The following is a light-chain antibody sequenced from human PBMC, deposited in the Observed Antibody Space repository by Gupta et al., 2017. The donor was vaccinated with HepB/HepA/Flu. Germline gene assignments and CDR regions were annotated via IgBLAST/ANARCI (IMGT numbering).Light chain of an antibody. CDR2: LNSDGSH. J-gene: IGLJ2*01. CDR3: QTWGTGIVV. Sequence: QLVLTQSPSASASLGASVKHTCTLSSGHSSYAIAWHQQQPEKGPRYLMKLNSDGSHSKGDGIPDRFSGSSSGAERYLTISILQSEDEADYYCQTWGTGIVVFGGGTKLTVL. V-gene: IGLV4-69*01. CDR1: SGHSSYA.